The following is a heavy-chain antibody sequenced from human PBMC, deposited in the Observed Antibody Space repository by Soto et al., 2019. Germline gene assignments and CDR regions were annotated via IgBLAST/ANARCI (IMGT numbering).Heavy chain of an antibody. J-gene: IGHJ6*02. Sequence: GASVKVSCKASGGTFSSYAISWVRQAPGQGLEWMGGIIPIFGTANYAQKFQGRVTITADESTSTAYMELSSLRSEDTAVYYCARGYIAAGDYYGMDVWGQGTTVTVSS. CDR3: ARGYIAAGDYYGMDV. CDR1: GGTFSSYA. V-gene: IGHV1-69*13. D-gene: IGHD6-13*01. CDR2: IIPIFGTA.